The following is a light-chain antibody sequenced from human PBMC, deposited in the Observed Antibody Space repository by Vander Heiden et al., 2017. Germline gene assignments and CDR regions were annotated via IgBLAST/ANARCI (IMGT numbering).Light chain of an antibody. CDR1: QSGSSN. CDR3: QQYGSPPFT. J-gene: IGKJ3*01. Sequence: PGTLSSAPGETATLSCSASQSGSSNLSWYQQKPGQARRLPIYGASSRATGIPDRFSGSGSGKDFTLISSRLEPEDFAVYYCQQYGSPPFTFGPGTKVDIK. V-gene: IGKV3-20*01. CDR2: GAS.